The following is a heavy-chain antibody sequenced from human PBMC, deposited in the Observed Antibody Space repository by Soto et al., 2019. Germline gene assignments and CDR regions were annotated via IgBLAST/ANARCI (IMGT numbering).Heavy chain of an antibody. CDR3: ASPTWYYDSSGPNQPYDAFDI. J-gene: IGHJ3*02. D-gene: IGHD3-22*01. CDR2: IYPGDSDT. V-gene: IGHV5-51*01. CDR1: GYSFTSYW. Sequence: GESLKISCKGSGYSFTSYWIGWVRQMPGKGLEWMGIIYPGDSDTRYSPSFQGQVTISADKSISTAYLQWSSLKASDTAMYYCASPTWYYDSSGPNQPYDAFDIWGQGTMVTVSS.